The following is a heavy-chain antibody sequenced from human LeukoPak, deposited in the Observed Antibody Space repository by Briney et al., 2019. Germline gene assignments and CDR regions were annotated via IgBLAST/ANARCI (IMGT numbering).Heavy chain of an antibody. V-gene: IGHV3-15*07. CDR1: GFTYSNVW. CDR2: IKANAEGGTL. J-gene: IGHJ4*02. Sequence: GGSLRLSCAASGFTYSNVWMNWVRQAPGKGLEWVGRIKANAEGGTLDYTAPVKGRFTISRDDSKNTLYLQMDSLEVEDTGMYYCTTGIDDEGGYWGQGTLVTVSS. CDR3: TTGIDDEGGY. D-gene: IGHD1-1*01.